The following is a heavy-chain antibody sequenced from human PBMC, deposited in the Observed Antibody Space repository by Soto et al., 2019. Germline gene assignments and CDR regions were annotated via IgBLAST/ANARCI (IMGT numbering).Heavy chain of an antibody. CDR1: GFTFNTYD. V-gene: IGHV3-21*01. J-gene: IGHJ5*02. Sequence: EVQLVESGGGLVKPGGSLRLSCAASGFTFNTYDMNWVRQAPGKGLEWVSSITTSSAYIYYADSLKGRITISRDNAKNSLFLQMNSLRAKDTAVYYCVRSGTARLLRHSWFDTWGQGTLVTVSS. CDR3: VRSGTARLLRHSWFDT. CDR2: ITTSSAYI. D-gene: IGHD2-21*01.